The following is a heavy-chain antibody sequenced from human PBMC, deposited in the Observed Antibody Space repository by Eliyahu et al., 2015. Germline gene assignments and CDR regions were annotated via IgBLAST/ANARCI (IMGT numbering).Heavy chain of an antibody. V-gene: IGHV3-15*01. Sequence: EVQLVESGGGLVKPGGSLRLSCAASGFTFSNAXXRWVRQAPGKGLEWVGRIKSKTDGGTTDYAAPVKGRFTISRDDSKNTLYLQMNSLKTEDTAVYYCTTDLGGRITIFGVVVSHYYYMDVWGKGTTVTVSS. CDR2: IKSKTDGGTT. CDR1: GFTFSNAX. J-gene: IGHJ6*03. D-gene: IGHD3-3*01. CDR3: TTDLGGRITIFGVVVSHYYYMDV.